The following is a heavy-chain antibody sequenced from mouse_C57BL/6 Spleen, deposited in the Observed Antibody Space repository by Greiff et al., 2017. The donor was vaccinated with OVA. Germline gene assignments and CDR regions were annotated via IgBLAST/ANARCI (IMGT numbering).Heavy chain of an antibody. CDR1: GFSLSTSGMG. D-gene: IGHD1-1*01. CDR3: ARRGEDYYGSSYGYWYFDV. CDR2: IYWDDDK. J-gene: IGHJ1*03. Sequence: QVTLKVSGPGILQSSQTLSLTCSFSGFSLSTSGMGVSWIRQPSGKGLEWLAHIYWDDDKRYNPSLKSRLTISKDTSRNQVFLKITSVDTADTATYYCARRGEDYYGSSYGYWYFDVWGTGTTVTVSS. V-gene: IGHV8-12*01.